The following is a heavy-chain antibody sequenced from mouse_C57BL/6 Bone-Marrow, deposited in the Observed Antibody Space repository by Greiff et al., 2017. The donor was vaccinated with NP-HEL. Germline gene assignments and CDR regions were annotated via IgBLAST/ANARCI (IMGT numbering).Heavy chain of an antibody. Sequence: QVQLQQPGAELVKPGASVKMSCKASGYTFTSYWITWVKQRPGQGLEWIGDIYPGSGSTNYNEKFKSKATLTVDTSSSTAYMQLSSLTSEDSAVYYCARGEDDYAAWFAYWGQGTLVTVSA. V-gene: IGHV1-55*01. J-gene: IGHJ3*01. CDR2: IYPGSGST. CDR3: ARGEDDYAAWFAY. CDR1: GYTFTSYW. D-gene: IGHD2-4*01.